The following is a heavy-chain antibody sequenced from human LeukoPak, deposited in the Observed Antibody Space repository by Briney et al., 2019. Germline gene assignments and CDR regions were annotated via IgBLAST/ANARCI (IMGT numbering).Heavy chain of an antibody. D-gene: IGHD6-6*01. CDR2: ISSSSSYI. Sequence: GGSLRLSCAASGFTFSSYSMNWVRQAPGKGLEWVSSISSSSSYIYYADSVKGRFTISRDNAKNSLYLQMNSLRAEDTAVYYCARIGEDSISRIKWPGYYYYYMDVWGKGTTVTVSS. V-gene: IGHV3-21*01. J-gene: IGHJ6*03. CDR1: GFTFSSYS. CDR3: ARIGEDSISRIKWPGYYYYYMDV.